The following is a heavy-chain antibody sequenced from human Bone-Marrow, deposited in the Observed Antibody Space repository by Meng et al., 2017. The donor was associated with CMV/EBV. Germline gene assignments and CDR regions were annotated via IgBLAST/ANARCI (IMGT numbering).Heavy chain of an antibody. CDR2: IYYSGST. CDR1: GGSISSYY. Sequence: SETLSLTCTVSGGSISSYYWSWIRQPPGKGLEWIGYIYYSGSTNYNPSLKSRVTISVDTSKIQFSLKLCSVTAADTAVYYCARDSGTYYDFWSGYYYYGMDVWGQGTTVTVSS. D-gene: IGHD3-3*01. V-gene: IGHV4-59*01. J-gene: IGHJ6*02. CDR3: ARDSGTYYDFWSGYYYYGMDV.